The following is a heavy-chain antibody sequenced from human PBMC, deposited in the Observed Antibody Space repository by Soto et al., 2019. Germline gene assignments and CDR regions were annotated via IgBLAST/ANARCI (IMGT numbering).Heavy chain of an antibody. D-gene: IGHD3-3*01. V-gene: IGHV3-23*01. J-gene: IGHJ6*03. CDR1: GFTFSSYA. CDR2: ISGSGGST. Sequence: GGSLRLSCAASGFTFSSYAMSWVRQAPGKGLEWVSAISGSGGSTYYADSVKGRFTISRDNSKNTLYLQMNSLRAEDTAVYYGAKVRGLPYYDFWSGYPGANYYYYYMDVWGKGTTVTVSS. CDR3: AKVRGLPYYDFWSGYPGANYYYYYMDV.